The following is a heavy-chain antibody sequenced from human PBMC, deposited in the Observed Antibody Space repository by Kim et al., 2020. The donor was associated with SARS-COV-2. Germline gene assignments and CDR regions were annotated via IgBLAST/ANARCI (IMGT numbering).Heavy chain of an antibody. V-gene: IGHV4-34*01. J-gene: IGHJ1*01. CDR1: GGSLSGYY. CDR3: ARGWPHYNSYWYSPAEYFQA. D-gene: IGHD6-19*01. Sequence: SETLSLTCVVYGGSLSGYYWIWIRQPPGKGLEWIGEINHTGSTNYNPSLTSRVTIVVDTSKNHFSLKLSSVTAADTAVYYCARGWPHYNSYWYSPAEYFQARGRGTVVTVPS. CDR2: INHTGST.